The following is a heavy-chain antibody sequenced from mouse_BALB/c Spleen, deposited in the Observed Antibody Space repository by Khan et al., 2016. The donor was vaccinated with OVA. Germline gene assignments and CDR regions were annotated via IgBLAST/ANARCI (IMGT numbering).Heavy chain of an antibody. V-gene: IGHV1-69*02. CDR1: GYPFTTYW. CDR3: TRGDPGYFDY. J-gene: IGHJ2*01. D-gene: IGHD2-13*01. CDR2: IYPSDSYT. Sequence: QVQLQQPGAELVRPGASVNLSCKASGYPFTTYWINWVKQRPGQGHEGIGNIYPSDSYTNYNQKFKDKATLTVDKSSRPAYMQLSSPTSDDSAVYCCTRGDPGYFDYWGQGTTLTVSS.